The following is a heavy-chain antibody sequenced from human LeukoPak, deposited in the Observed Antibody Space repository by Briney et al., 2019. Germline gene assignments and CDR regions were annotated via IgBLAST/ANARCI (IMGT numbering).Heavy chain of an antibody. V-gene: IGHV1-69*05. J-gene: IGHJ4*02. CDR2: IIPIFGTA. Sequence: GASVKVSCKASGGTFSSYAISWVRQAPGQGLEWMGRIIPIFGTANYAQKFQGRVTITTDESTSTAYMELSSLRSDDTAVYYCARSRMAGAFDYWGQGTLVTVSS. CDR1: GGTFSSYA. D-gene: IGHD5-24*01. CDR3: ARSRMAGAFDY.